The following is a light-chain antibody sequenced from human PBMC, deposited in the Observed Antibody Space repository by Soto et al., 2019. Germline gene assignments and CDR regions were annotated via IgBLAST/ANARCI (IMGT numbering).Light chain of an antibody. CDR3: SSYTTSSSYV. V-gene: IGLV2-14*01. CDR2: DVT. CDR1: SSDVGGYIY. J-gene: IGLJ1*01. Sequence: QSVLTQPASVSGSPGQSITISCTGTSSDVGGYIYVSWYQQHPGKAPKLMIYDVTSRPSGVSYRFSGSKSGNTASLTISGLQDEDEADYCCSSYTTSSSYVFGTGTKVTVL.